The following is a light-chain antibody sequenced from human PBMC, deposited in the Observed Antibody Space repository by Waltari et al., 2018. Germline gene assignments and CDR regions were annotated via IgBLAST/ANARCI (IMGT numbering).Light chain of an antibody. CDR3: SSYTSSTYPVV. Sequence: QSALTQPASVSGSPGQSVTISCTGTSSDVGGYNYVSWYQQHPGKAPKLMIYLVTPRPSGVSNRFSGSKSGNTASLTISGLQAEDEADYYCSSYTSSTYPVVFGGGTKLTVL. J-gene: IGLJ2*01. CDR1: SSDVGGYNY. CDR2: LVT. V-gene: IGLV2-14*01.